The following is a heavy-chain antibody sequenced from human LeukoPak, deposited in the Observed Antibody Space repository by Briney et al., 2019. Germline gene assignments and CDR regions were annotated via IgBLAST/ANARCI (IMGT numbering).Heavy chain of an antibody. V-gene: IGHV4-59*01. CDR2: IYYSGST. Sequence: PSETLSLTCTVSGGSLSSYYWSWIRQPPGKGLEWIGYIYYSGSTNYNPSLKSRVTISVATSKNQVSLQLSSVAAAVTAVDYCARGGPEGLRYFETRISYFDYWGQGTLVTVSS. CDR3: ARGGPEGLRYFETRISYFDY. D-gene: IGHD3-9*01. J-gene: IGHJ4*02. CDR1: GGSLSSYY.